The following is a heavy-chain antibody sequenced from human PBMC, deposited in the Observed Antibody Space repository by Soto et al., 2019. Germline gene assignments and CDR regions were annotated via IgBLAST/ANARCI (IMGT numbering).Heavy chain of an antibody. J-gene: IGHJ3*02. CDR1: GGSISSYY. Sequence: SETLSLTCTVSGGSISSYYWSWIRQPPGKGLEWIGYIYYSGSTNYNPSLKSRVTISVDTSKNQFSLKLSSVTAADTAVYYCARAIWGSYRYWVDAFDIWGQGTMVTVSS. V-gene: IGHV4-59*01. D-gene: IGHD3-16*02. CDR2: IYYSGST. CDR3: ARAIWGSYRYWVDAFDI.